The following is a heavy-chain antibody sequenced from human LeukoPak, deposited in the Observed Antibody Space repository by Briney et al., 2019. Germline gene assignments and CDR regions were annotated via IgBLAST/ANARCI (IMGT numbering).Heavy chain of an antibody. CDR3: AGDYYDSSGYYTDY. V-gene: IGHV3-48*03. J-gene: IGHJ4*02. CDR2: ISSSGSTI. CDR1: GFTFSSYE. D-gene: IGHD3-22*01. Sequence: GGSLRLSCAASGFTFSSYEMNWVRQAPGKGLEWVSYISSSGSTIYYADSVKGRFTISRDNAKNSLYLQMNSLRAEDTAVYYCAGDYYDSSGYYTDYWGQGTPVTVSS.